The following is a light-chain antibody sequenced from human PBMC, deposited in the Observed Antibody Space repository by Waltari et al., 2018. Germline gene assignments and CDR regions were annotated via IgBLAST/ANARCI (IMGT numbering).Light chain of an antibody. CDR1: SGSIASYY. V-gene: IGLV6-57*04. J-gene: IGLJ2*01. CDR2: DDD. CDR3: QSYDDTTNQV. Sequence: NFMLTQPHSVSESPGKTVTSSCTRSSGSIASYYVQWYQQRPGSAPTTVIYDDDLRPSGVPDRFSGSIDSSSNSASLTISGLKTEDEADYYCQSYDDTTNQVFGGGTKLTVL.